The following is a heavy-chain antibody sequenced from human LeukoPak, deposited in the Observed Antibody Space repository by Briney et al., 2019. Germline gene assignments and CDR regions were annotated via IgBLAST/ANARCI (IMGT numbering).Heavy chain of an antibody. D-gene: IGHD2-2*01. J-gene: IGHJ4*02. CDR3: ARARCTSTSCLAN. CDR2: IKQDGSEK. V-gene: IGHV3-7*01. CDR1: GLTFSSYW. Sequence: GGSLRLSCAVSGLTFSSYWMTWVRQAPGKGLELVANIKQDGSEKYYVDPVKGRFTISRDNAKNSLYLQMSSVRAEDTAVYYCARARCTSTSCLANWGQGTLVTVSS.